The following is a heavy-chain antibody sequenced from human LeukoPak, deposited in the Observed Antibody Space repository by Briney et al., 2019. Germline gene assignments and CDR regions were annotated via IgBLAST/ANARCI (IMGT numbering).Heavy chain of an antibody. V-gene: IGHV4-59*01. CDR2: IYYSGST. J-gene: IGHJ4*02. CDR1: GGSIGSYY. D-gene: IGHD4-4*01. Sequence: PSETLSLTCTVSGGSIGSYYWSWIRQPPGKGLEWIGYIYYSGSTNYNPSLKSRVTISVDTSKNQFSLKLSSVTAADTAVYYCARVHDYSNYFDYWGQGTLVTVSS. CDR3: ARVHDYSNYFDY.